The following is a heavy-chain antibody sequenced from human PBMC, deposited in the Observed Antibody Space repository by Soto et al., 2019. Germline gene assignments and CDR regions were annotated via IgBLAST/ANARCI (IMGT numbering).Heavy chain of an antibody. CDR1: GFNFGNNW. V-gene: IGHV3-74*01. CDR2: MNSDGRTT. CDR3: ATAEVDY. Sequence: GGSLRLSCAASGFNFGNNWMHWVRQAQGKGREWVSRMNSDGRTTNYADSVKGRFTVYRDNAKNTLYLQMNSLRAEDTAVYYCATAEVDYWGPGTLVTVSS. J-gene: IGHJ4*02.